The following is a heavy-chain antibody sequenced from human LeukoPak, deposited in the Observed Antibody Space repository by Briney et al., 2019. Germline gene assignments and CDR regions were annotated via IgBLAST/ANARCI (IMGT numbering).Heavy chain of an antibody. CDR3: ARVLNYYDSSGYYFSY. D-gene: IGHD3-22*01. V-gene: IGHV3-30-3*01. CDR1: GFTFSYYT. J-gene: IGHJ4*02. Sequence: GRSLRLSCAASGFTFSYYTMHWVRQAPGKGLDWVAVISYDGSNEYYADSVKGRFTISRDNSKNTLYLQMNSLRLEDTAVYYCARVLNYYDSSGYYFSYWGQGTLVTVSS. CDR2: ISYDGSNE.